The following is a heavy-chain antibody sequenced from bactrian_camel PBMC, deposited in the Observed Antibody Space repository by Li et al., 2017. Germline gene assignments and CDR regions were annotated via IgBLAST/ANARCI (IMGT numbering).Heavy chain of an antibody. D-gene: IGHD6*01. J-gene: IGHJ6*01. CDR2: IDGGGGST. CDR3: ADLKSGTVVAGRTRCGDFGY. Sequence: SCAASGFTFGTFTMIWVRQAPGKGLEWVSAIDGGGGSTYYADSVKGRFTISQDNAKNTLYLQMNSLKPEDTAMYYCADLKSGTVVAGRTRCGDFGYWGQGTQVTVS. V-gene: IGHV3S40*01. CDR1: GFTFGTFT.